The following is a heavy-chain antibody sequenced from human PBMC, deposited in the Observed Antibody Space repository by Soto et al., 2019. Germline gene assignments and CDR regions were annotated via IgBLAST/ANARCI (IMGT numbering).Heavy chain of an antibody. CDR2: ISGSGGST. Sequence: EVQLLESGGGLVQPGGSLRLSCAASGFTFSSYAMSWVRQAPGKGLEWVSAISGSGGSTYYADSVKGRFTISRDNSKNTLVLEMNRPRAEETAVYYWAETRLISVTTTGYLQHMDGWGKGTTVTVSS. D-gene: IGHD4-17*01. CDR3: AETRLISVTTTGYLQHMDG. CDR1: GFTFSSYA. V-gene: IGHV3-23*01. J-gene: IGHJ6*03.